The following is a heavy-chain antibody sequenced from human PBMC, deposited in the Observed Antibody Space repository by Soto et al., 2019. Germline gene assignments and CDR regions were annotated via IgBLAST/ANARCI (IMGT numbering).Heavy chain of an antibody. CDR3: AIRREGAKVPSLDY. D-gene: IGHD1-26*01. Sequence: QVQLVQSGAEVKKPGSSVKVSCKASGGTFSSYAISWVRQAPGHGLEWMGGIIPIFGTATYAQKFQGRVTITADKSTSTAYMELSSLRSEDTAVYYCAIRREGAKVPSLDYWGQGTLVTVSS. CDR1: GGTFSSYA. V-gene: IGHV1-69*06. J-gene: IGHJ4*02. CDR2: IIPIFGTA.